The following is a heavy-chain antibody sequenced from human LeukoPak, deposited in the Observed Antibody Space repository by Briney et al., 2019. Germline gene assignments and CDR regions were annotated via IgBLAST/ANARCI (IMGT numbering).Heavy chain of an antibody. Sequence: SETLSLTCTVSGGSISSGGYYWTWIRQYPGKGLEWIGYIYNSGTTYYNPSLQSRVTISGDTSKDQFSLKLSSVTAADTAVYYCARTAGWSFGFDYWGQGTLVTVSS. CDR3: ARTAGWSFGFDY. CDR2: IYNSGTT. J-gene: IGHJ4*02. CDR1: GGSISSGGYY. V-gene: IGHV4-31*03. D-gene: IGHD1-26*01.